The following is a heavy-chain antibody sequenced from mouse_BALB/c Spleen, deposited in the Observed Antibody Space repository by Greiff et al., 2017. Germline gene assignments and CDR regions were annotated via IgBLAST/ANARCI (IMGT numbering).Heavy chain of an antibody. CDR2: ISSGGSYT. Sequence: EVKVVESGGGLVKPGGSLKLSCAASGFTFSSYAMSWVRQTPEKRLEWVATISSGGSYTYYPDSVKGRFTISRDNAKNTLYLQMSSLRSEDTAMYYCARRGDYYGYGYFDYWGQGTTLTVSS. CDR3: ARRGDYYGYGYFDY. J-gene: IGHJ2*01. V-gene: IGHV5-9-3*01. D-gene: IGHD1-2*01. CDR1: GFTFSSYA.